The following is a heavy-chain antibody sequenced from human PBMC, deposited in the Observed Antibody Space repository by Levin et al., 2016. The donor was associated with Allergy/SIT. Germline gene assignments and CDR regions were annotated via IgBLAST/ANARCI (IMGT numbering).Heavy chain of an antibody. J-gene: IGHJ6*02. CDR3: ARGIRRFYGDYFDYYYGMDV. V-gene: IGHV3-33*01. CDR2: IWYDGSNK. Sequence: GGSLRLSCAASGFTFSSYGMHWVRQAPGKGLEWVAVIWYDGSNKYYADSVKGRFTISRDNSKNTLYLQMNSLRAEDTAVYYCARGIRRFYGDYFDYYYGMDVWGQGTTVTVSS. D-gene: IGHD4-17*01. CDR1: GFTFSSYG.